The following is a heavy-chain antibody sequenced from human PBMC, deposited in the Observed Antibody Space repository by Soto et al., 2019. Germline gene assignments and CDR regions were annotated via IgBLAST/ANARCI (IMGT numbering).Heavy chain of an antibody. J-gene: IGHJ4*02. CDR2: ISWNSGSI. CDR3: AKDIWELSYYFDY. V-gene: IGHV3-9*01. CDR1: GFNFDDYA. Sequence: EVQLVESGGDLVQPGRSLRLSCAASGFNFDDYAMHWVRQAPWKGLEWVSGISWNSGSIGYADSVKGRFTIYRDNAKNSLYLQMNSLRAEDTALYYCAKDIWELSYYFDYWGQGTLVTVSS. D-gene: IGHD3-16*02.